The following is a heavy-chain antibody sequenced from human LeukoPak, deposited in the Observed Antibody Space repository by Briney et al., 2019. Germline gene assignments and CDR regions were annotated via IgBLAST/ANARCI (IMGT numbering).Heavy chain of an antibody. CDR1: GFTFCSYA. J-gene: IGHJ4*02. CDR3: AFSLGVLPDSPMRY. Sequence: PGGSLRLSCAASGFTFCSYAMSWVRQAPGKGLEWVSAISGSGGSTYYADSVKGRFTISRDNSKNTLYLQMNSLRAEDTAVYYCAFSLGVLPDSPMRYWGQGTLVTVSS. CDR2: ISGSGGST. D-gene: IGHD3-16*01. V-gene: IGHV3-23*01.